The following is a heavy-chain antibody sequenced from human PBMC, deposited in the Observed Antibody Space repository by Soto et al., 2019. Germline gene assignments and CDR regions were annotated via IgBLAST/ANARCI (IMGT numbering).Heavy chain of an antibody. J-gene: IGHJ5*01. D-gene: IGHD1-1*01. V-gene: IGHV3-11*01. CDR3: ARAVNWNEFDP. CDR2: IHSSGSTI. Sequence: GGSLRLSCAASGFTFRDYYMSWIRQAPGKGLEWISYIHSSGSTIYYADSVKGRFTISRDNAKNSLYLQMNSLRAEDTAIYYCARAVNWNEFDPWGQGTLVTVSS. CDR1: GFTFRDYY.